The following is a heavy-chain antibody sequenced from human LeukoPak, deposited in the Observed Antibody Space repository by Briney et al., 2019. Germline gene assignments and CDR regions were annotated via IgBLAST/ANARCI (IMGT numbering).Heavy chain of an antibody. V-gene: IGHV1-46*01. Sequence: ASVKVSCKASGYTFTSYYMHWVRQAPGQGLEWMGIINPSGGSTSYAQKFQGRVTMTRDMSTSTVYMELSSLRSDDTAVYYCARDSGGSYSADYWGQGTLVTVSS. J-gene: IGHJ4*02. CDR2: INPSGGST. CDR1: GYTFTSYY. CDR3: ARDSGGSYSADY. D-gene: IGHD1-26*01.